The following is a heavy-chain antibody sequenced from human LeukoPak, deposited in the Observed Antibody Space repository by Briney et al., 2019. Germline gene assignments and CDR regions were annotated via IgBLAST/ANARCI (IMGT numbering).Heavy chain of an antibody. V-gene: IGHV1-69*13. J-gene: IGHJ5*02. CDR2: IIPIFGTA. D-gene: IGHD6-6*01. CDR3: ARAMAARRGGNWFDP. CDR1: GGTFSSYA. Sequence: ASVKVSCKASGGTFSSYAISWVRQAPGQGLEWMGGIIPIFGTANYAQKFQGRVTITADESTSTVYMELSSLRSEDTAVYYCARAMAARRGGNWFDPWGQGTLVTVSS.